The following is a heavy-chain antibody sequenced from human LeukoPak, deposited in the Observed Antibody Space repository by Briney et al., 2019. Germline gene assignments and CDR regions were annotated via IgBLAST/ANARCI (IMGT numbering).Heavy chain of an antibody. D-gene: IGHD4-23*01. CDR3: AQLDVNAGNSHY. CDR1: GFTISTYW. CDR2: IKEDGSEK. Sequence: GGSLRLSCAASGFTISTYWVSWVRQAPGKGPEWVASIKEDGSEKDYVDSVKGRFTISRDNAKNSLYLQMNSLGAEDTAVYYCAQLDVNAGNSHYWGLGTLVTVSS. V-gene: IGHV3-7*05. J-gene: IGHJ4*02.